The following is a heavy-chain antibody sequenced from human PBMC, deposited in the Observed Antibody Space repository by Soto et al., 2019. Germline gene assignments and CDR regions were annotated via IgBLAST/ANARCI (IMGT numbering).Heavy chain of an antibody. J-gene: IGHJ6*02. D-gene: IGHD6-13*01. Sequence: GGSLRLSCAASGFTFSSYGMHWVRQAPGKGLEWVAVISYDGSNKYYADSVKGRFTISRDNSKNTLYLQMNSLRAEDTAVYYYAKEMIAAAGTGFKIGYYGRDVWGQGPRVTVSS. V-gene: IGHV3-30*18. CDR3: AKEMIAAAGTGFKIGYYGRDV. CDR2: ISYDGSNK. CDR1: GFTFSSYG.